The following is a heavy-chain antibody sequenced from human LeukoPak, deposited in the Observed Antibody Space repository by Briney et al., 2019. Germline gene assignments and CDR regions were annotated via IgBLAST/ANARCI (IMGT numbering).Heavy chain of an antibody. V-gene: IGHV1-2*04. CDR2: INPNSGGT. CDR3: ARSRNYYDSSGYFYEEEYYYYGMDV. D-gene: IGHD3-22*01. J-gene: IGHJ6*02. Sequence: ASVKVSCKASGYTFTGYYMHWVRQAPGQGLEWTGWINPNSGGTNYAQKFQGWVTMTRDTSISTAYMELSSLRSDATAVYYCARSRNYYDSSGYFYEEEYYYYGMDVWGQGTTVTVSS. CDR1: GYTFTGYY.